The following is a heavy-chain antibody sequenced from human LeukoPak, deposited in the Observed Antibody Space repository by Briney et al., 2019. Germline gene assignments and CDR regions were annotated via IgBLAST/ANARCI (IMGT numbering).Heavy chain of an antibody. D-gene: IGHD3-10*01. CDR2: IYYSGST. CDR3: ARYGSGSPYLRSYYYYYYGMDV. V-gene: IGHV4-59*01. Sequence: SETLSLTCTVAGGSISRYYWSWSRQPPGKGVEWIGYIYYSGSTNYNPSVKSRVTISVDTSKNQFSLKLSSVTAADTAVYYCARYGSGSPYLRSYYYYYYGMDVWGQGTTVTVSS. CDR1: GGSISRYY. J-gene: IGHJ6*02.